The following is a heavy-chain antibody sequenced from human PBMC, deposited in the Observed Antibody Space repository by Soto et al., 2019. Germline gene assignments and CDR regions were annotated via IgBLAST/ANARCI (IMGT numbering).Heavy chain of an antibody. CDR2: ISSNGGST. CDR3: VTGAYYYDSSGYYKANPSFFDY. CDR1: GFTFSSYA. D-gene: IGHD3-22*01. Sequence: GGSLRLSCSASGFTFSSYAMHWVRQAPGKGLEYVSAISSNGGSTYYADSVKGRFTISRDNSKNTLYLQMSSLRAEDTAVYYCVTGAYYYDSSGYYKANPSFFDYWGQGTLVTVSS. V-gene: IGHV3-64D*08. J-gene: IGHJ4*02.